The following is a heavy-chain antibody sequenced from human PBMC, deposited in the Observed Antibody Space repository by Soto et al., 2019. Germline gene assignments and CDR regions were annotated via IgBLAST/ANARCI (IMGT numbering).Heavy chain of an antibody. CDR3: ARTDAYNSSFFDS. V-gene: IGHV4-31*11. CDR2: IYHTGRT. D-gene: IGHD6-6*01. CDR1: GASVNSAY. J-gene: IGHJ4*02. Sequence: QVQLQEMGPGLVNPSQTLTITCAVSGASVNSAYWSWIRQVPGKGLEWMGNIYHTGRTFYNPSVKSRLAISIDTSKPLLFLMMRSVTAADTAVYYCARTDAYNSSFFDSWGPGTVVTVSS.